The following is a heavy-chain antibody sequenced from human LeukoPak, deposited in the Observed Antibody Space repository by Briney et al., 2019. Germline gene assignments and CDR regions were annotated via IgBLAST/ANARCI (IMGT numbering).Heavy chain of an antibody. J-gene: IGHJ4*02. V-gene: IGHV4-34*01. D-gene: IGHD3-16*02. CDR2: INHSGST. Sequence: SETLSLTCAVYGGSFSGYYWSWIRQPPGKWLEWIGEINHSGSTNYNPSLKSRVTISVDTSRNQFSLNLSSVTAADTAVYYCAREHDYIWGTYRYTFSHLDYWGQGTLLTVSS. CDR3: AREHDYIWGTYRYTFSHLDY. CDR1: GGSFSGYY.